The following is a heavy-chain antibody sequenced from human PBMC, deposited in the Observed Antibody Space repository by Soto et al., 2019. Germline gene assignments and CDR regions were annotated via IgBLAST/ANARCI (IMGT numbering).Heavy chain of an antibody. CDR2: IYHSGST. CDR1: GGSISSSDW. Sequence: QVQLQESGPGLVKPSGTLSLTCAVSGGSISSSDWWSWVRQPPGKGLEWIGEIYHSGSTNYNPSLKSRVTISVDESKNPFSLKLSSVTAADTAVYYWATLPNYYGSGSYYSPHYWGQRTLVTVSS. V-gene: IGHV4-4*02. D-gene: IGHD3-10*01. CDR3: ATLPNYYGSGSYYSPHY. J-gene: IGHJ4*02.